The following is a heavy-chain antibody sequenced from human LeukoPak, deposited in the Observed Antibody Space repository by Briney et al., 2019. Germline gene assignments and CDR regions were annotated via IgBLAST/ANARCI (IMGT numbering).Heavy chain of an antibody. CDR2: INRNSGGT. D-gene: IGHD3-16*02. V-gene: IGHV1-2*06. Sequence: ASVKVSCKASGYTFTGYYMHWVRQAPGQGLEWMGRINRNSGGTNYAQKFQGRVTMTRDTSISTAYMELSRLRSDDTAVYYCARSVRGDYVWGSYRQGFDYWGQGTLVTVSS. J-gene: IGHJ4*02. CDR3: ARSVRGDYVWGSYRQGFDY. CDR1: GYTFTGYY.